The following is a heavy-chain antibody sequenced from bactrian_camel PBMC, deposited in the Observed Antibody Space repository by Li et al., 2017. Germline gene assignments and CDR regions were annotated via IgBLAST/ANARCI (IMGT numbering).Heavy chain of an antibody. CDR1: IRISNGCE. CDR2: IISDGTT. V-gene: IGHV3S53*01. D-gene: IGHD1*01. CDR3: AASPGLGCPGPGLPSLPKLYRY. J-gene: IGHJ4*01. Sequence: HVQLVESGGGSVQAGGSLRLSCAASIRISNGCEMGWYRQVPGKKREIVSTIISDGTTTYDDSIKGRFTISQDNSMTTLYLQMDTLKPGDTAMYYCAASPGLGCPGPGLPSLPKLYRYWGQGTQVTVS.